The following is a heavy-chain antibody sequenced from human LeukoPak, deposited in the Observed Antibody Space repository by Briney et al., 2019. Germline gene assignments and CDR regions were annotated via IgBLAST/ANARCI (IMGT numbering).Heavy chain of an antibody. CDR3: AKEGYYGSGSFPDY. Sequence: PGGSLRLSCAASGFPFNSYGMHWVRQAPGEGLEWVAVISYDGSNEYYADSVKGRFTISRDNSKNTMDLQMNSLRAEDTAVYYCAKEGYYGSGSFPDYWGQGTLVTVSS. J-gene: IGHJ4*02. CDR1: GFPFNSYG. V-gene: IGHV3-30*18. D-gene: IGHD3-10*01. CDR2: ISYDGSNE.